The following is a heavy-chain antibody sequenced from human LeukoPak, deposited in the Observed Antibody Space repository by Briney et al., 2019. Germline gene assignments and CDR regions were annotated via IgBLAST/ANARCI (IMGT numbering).Heavy chain of an antibody. D-gene: IGHD2-15*01. J-gene: IGHJ4*02. Sequence: GGSLRLSCAASGFTFSSYGMHWVRQAPGKGLEWVAVISYDGSNKYYADSVKGRFAISRDNSKNTLYLQMNSLRAEDTAVYYCAKLVEVVVAATTVGLDYWGQGTLVTVSS. V-gene: IGHV3-30*18. CDR1: GFTFSSYG. CDR3: AKLVEVVVAATTVGLDY. CDR2: ISYDGSNK.